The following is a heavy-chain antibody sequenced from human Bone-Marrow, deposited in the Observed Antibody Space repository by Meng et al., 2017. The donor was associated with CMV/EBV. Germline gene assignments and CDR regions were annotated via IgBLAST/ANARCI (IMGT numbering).Heavy chain of an antibody. CDR3: ARDFLLPIAILDY. CDR1: GGSISSTTYY. Sequence: SETLSLTCTASGGSISSTTYYWGWIRQPPGKGLEWIGSIYYSGSTYYNPSLKSRVTISLDTSKNKFSLKVTSVTAADTAVYYCARDFLLPIAILDYWGQGTLVTVSS. CDR2: IYYSGST. D-gene: IGHD2-21*01. J-gene: IGHJ4*02. V-gene: IGHV4-39*07.